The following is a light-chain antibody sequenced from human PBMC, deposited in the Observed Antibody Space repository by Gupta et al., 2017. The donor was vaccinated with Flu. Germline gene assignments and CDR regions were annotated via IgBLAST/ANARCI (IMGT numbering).Light chain of an antibody. Sequence: DIQMTQSPSSLSASVGDRVTITCRASQNISNYLNWYQQKPGKAPNLLIYAASSLQSGVPSRFSGSGSGTDFTLTISSLQPEDFAAYFCQQCYSTPRTFGQGTKVEIK. CDR1: QNISNY. V-gene: IGKV1-39*01. J-gene: IGKJ2*01. CDR2: AAS. CDR3: QQCYSTPRT.